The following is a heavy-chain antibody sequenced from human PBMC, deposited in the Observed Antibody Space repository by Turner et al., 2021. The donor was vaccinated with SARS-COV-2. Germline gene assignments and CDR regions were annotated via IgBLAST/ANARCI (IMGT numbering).Heavy chain of an antibody. CDR3: ATGYQLRVNWFDP. CDR1: GYTLTELS. Sequence: QVQLVQSGAEVKKPGASVKVSCKISGYTLTELSMYWVRPAPGKGLEWSGGFDPEDGETIYAQNFQGRVTMTEDTSTDTAYMELSSLRSEDTAVYFCATGYQLRVNWFDPWGQGTLVTVSS. J-gene: IGHJ5*02. CDR2: FDPEDGET. D-gene: IGHD2-2*01. V-gene: IGHV1-24*01.